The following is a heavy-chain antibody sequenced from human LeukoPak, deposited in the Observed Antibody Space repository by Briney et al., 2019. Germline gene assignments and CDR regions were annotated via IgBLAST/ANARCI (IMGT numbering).Heavy chain of an antibody. CDR1: GGSISNSSYY. CDR2: IYYSGST. CDR3: ARDLVVTAGLDAFDI. Sequence: SETLSLTCTVSGGSISNSSYYWGWIRQPPGKGLEWIGSIYYSGSTNYNPSLKSRVTISVDTSKNQFSLKLSSVTAADTAVYYCARDLVVTAGLDAFDIWGQGTMVTVSS. J-gene: IGHJ3*02. V-gene: IGHV4-39*07. D-gene: IGHD5-18*01.